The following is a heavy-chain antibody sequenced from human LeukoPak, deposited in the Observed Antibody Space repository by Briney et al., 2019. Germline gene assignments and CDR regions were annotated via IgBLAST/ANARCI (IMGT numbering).Heavy chain of an antibody. CDR2: INHSGST. J-gene: IGHJ4*02. Sequence: SETLSLTCAVYGGSFSGYYWSWIRQPPGKGLEWIGEINHSGSTNYNPSLKSRVTISVDTSKNQFSLKLSSVTAADTAVYYCARWDDTYHFDYWGQGTLVTVSS. V-gene: IGHV4-34*01. D-gene: IGHD3-22*01. CDR3: ARWDDTYHFDY. CDR1: GGSFSGYY.